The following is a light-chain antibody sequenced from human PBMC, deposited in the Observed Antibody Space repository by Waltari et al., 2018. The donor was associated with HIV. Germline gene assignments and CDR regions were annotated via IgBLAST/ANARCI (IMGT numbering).Light chain of an antibody. CDR3: QQYYSTPFT. CDR2: WAA. Sequence: DIVMTQSPGSLAVSLGERATINCKSSQSLLNSSNNKNYLAWYQQKPGQPPKLLIYWAATRESGVPDRFSGSGSGTEFTLTSSSLQAEDVAVYDCQQYYSTPFTFGPGTKVDSK. CDR1: QSLLNSSNNKNY. J-gene: IGKJ3*01. V-gene: IGKV4-1*01.